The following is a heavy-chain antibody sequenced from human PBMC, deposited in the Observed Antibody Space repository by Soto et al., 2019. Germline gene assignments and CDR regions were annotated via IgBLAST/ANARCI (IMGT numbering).Heavy chain of an antibody. D-gene: IGHD6-19*01. Sequence: SETLSLTCTVSGGSISSGGYYWSWIRQHPGKGLEWIGYIYYSGSTYYNPSLKSRVTISVDTSKNQFSLKLSSVTAADTAAYYCARDPRSGWYRYFDLWGRGTLVTVSS. CDR2: IYYSGST. CDR1: GGSISSGGYY. V-gene: IGHV4-31*03. J-gene: IGHJ2*01. CDR3: ARDPRSGWYRYFDL.